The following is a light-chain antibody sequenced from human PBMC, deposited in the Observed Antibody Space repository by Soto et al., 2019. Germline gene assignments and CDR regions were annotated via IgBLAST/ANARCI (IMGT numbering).Light chain of an antibody. CDR1: RSVSTN. CDR2: AAS. CDR3: QQYQNLWT. V-gene: IGKV3-15*01. J-gene: IGKJ1*01. Sequence: IVMTQSPATLSVSPGERATLACRASRSVSTNLAWYQQKPGQPPRLLMYAASTRATGIPARFSGSGSGTEFTLTIGSLQSEDSAVYYCQQYQNLWTFGQVTKVEIK.